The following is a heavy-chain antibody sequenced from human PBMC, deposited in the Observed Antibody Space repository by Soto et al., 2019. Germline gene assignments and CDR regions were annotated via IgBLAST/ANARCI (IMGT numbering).Heavy chain of an antibody. Sequence: PSETLSLTCAIYGGSFSGYYWSWLRQPPGKGLEWIGEINHSGSTNYNPSLKSRVTISADTSKNQFSLKLSSVTAADTAVYYCARAVAVPADFDYWGQGTLVTVSS. CDR3: ARAVAVPADFDY. CDR1: GGSFSGYY. V-gene: IGHV4-34*01. J-gene: IGHJ4*02. CDR2: INHSGST. D-gene: IGHD6-19*01.